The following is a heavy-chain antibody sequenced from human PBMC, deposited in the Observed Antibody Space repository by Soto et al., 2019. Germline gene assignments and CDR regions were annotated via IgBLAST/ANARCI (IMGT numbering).Heavy chain of an antibody. CDR1: GFTFSSYG. CDR3: ARVGCSSTSCPFDY. J-gene: IGHJ4*02. D-gene: IGHD2-2*01. Sequence: GGSLRLSCAASGFTFSSYGMHWVRQAPDRGLEWVSGINWNGGSTGYADSVKGRFTISRDNAKNSLYLQMNSLRAEDTALYYCARVGCSSTSCPFDYWGQGTLVTVPQ. V-gene: IGHV3-20*04. CDR2: INWNGGST.